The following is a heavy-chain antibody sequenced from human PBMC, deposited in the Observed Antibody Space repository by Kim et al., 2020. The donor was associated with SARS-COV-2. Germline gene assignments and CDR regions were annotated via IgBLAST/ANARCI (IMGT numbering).Heavy chain of an antibody. Sequence: SVKGRFTISRENAKNSLYLQMNSLRAGDTAVYYCARGSGNGYSSSPEIDYWGQGTLVTVSS. CDR3: ARGSGNGYSSSPEIDY. J-gene: IGHJ4*02. D-gene: IGHD6-13*01. V-gene: IGHV3-13*01.